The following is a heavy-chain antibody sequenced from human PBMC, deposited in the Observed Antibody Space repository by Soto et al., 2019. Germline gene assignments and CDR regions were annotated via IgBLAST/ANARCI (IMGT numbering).Heavy chain of an antibody. CDR3: AGRAYGDHAQH. D-gene: IGHD4-17*01. J-gene: IGHJ1*01. CDR1: GGSISSGDYY. Sequence: QVQLQESGPGLVKPSQTLSLTCTVSGGSISSGDYYWSWIRQPPGKGLEWIGYIYYSGSTYYNPSRKXRMTXSXHTSKNQFSRKLSSVTAADTAVYYCAGRAYGDHAQHWGQGTLVTVSS. CDR2: IYYSGST. V-gene: IGHV4-30-4*01.